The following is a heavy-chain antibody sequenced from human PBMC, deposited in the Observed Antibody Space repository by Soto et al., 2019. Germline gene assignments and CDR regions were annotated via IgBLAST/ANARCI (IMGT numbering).Heavy chain of an antibody. CDR1: GGSISRDDYY. Sequence: QVQLQESGPGLVKPSQTLSLSCTVSGGSISRDDYYWSWIRQPPGKGLEWIGYIYYSGSTYSTPSLKSRLTISVDTSKNHFSLTLSSVRAADTAVYYCAAARTSSGYYAVGAFDIWGQGTMVTVSS. CDR2: IYYSGST. J-gene: IGHJ3*02. D-gene: IGHD3-22*01. CDR3: AAARTSSGYYAVGAFDI. V-gene: IGHV4-30-4*01.